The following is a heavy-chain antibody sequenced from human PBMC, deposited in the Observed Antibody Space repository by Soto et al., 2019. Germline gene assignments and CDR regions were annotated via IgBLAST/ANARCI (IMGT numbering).Heavy chain of an antibody. CDR2: IYYSGST. J-gene: IGHJ3*02. D-gene: IGHD3-16*01. CDR3: ARQVERESYVQDAFDI. CDR1: GGSISSSSYY. V-gene: IGHV4-39*01. Sequence: QLQLQESGPGLVKPSETLSLTCTVSGGSISSSSYYWGWIRQPPGKGLEWIGSIYYSGSTYYNPSLKSRVTISVDTSKNQFSLKLSSVTAADTAVYYCARQVERESYVQDAFDIWGQGTMVTVSS.